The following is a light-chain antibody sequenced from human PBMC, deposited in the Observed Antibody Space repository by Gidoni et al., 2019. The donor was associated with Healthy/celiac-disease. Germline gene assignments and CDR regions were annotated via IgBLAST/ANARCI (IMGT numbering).Light chain of an antibody. CDR2: EVS. J-gene: IGLJ2*01. Sequence: QSALTQPPSASGSPGPSVTISCTGTSSDVGGYNYVSWYQQHPGKAPKLMIYEVSKRPSGVPYRFSCSKSGNTASLTVSGLQAEDEADYYCSSYAGSNNVVFGGGTKLTVL. CDR1: SSDVGGYNY. V-gene: IGLV2-8*01. CDR3: SSYAGSNNVV.